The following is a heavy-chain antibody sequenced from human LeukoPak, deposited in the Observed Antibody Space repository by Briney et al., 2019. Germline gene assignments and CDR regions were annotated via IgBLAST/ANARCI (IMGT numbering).Heavy chain of an antibody. Sequence: GGSLRLSCAASGFTFTSYSMNWVRQAPGKGLEWVSSISSSSSYIYYADSVKGRFTISRDNAKNSLYLQMNSLRAEDTAVYYCARNPAPWEQQLGKFWFDPWGQGTLVTVSS. V-gene: IGHV3-21*01. J-gene: IGHJ5*02. CDR2: ISSSSSYI. CDR1: GFTFTSYS. D-gene: IGHD6-13*01. CDR3: ARNPAPWEQQLGKFWFDP.